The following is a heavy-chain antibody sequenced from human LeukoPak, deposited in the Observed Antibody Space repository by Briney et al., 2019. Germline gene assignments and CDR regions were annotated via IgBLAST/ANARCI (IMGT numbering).Heavy chain of an antibody. J-gene: IGHJ2*01. CDR1: GFNFKYYA. V-gene: IGHV3-23*01. D-gene: IGHD4/OR15-4a*01. CDR3: AKGQDANYLPLDL. Sequence: PGGSLRLSCAASGFNFKYYAMTWVRQAPGKGLEWVSSISGSGDYTYYADSVKGRFTISRDNSKDTLYLQVNSLRAGDMAVFYCAKGQDANYLPLDLWGRGTLVTVSS. CDR2: ISGSGDYT.